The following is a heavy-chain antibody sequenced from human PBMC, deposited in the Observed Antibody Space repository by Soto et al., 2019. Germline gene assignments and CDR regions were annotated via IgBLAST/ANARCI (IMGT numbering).Heavy chain of an antibody. CDR3: ARGRDTSSWDISFYSYGMDV. CDR1: GYTFTSYG. V-gene: IGHV1-18*01. Sequence: QVQLVQSGAEVKKPGASVKVSCKASGYTFTSYGISWVRQAPGQGLEWMGWISSYNGNTNYAQKLQGRVTMTTDTATSTAYMELRSLRSDDTAVYYCARGRDTSSWDISFYSYGMDVWGQGPTVTVSS. CDR2: ISSYNGNT. J-gene: IGHJ6*02. D-gene: IGHD6-13*01.